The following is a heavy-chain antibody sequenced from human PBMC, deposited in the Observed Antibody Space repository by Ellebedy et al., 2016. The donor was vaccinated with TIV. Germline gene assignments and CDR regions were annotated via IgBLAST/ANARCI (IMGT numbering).Heavy chain of an antibody. CDR2: SYHSGRT. J-gene: IGHJ5*02. D-gene: IGHD2-8*01. V-gene: IGHV4-4*02. Sequence: MPSETLSLTCAVSGGSITNSDWWPWVRQPPGKGLEWIGKSYHSGRTRYNQSLESRVTISVDKSKNQLSLNLTSVSAADTAVYYCARLVGGYCTNGVCYPGYWFDPWGQGTLVSVSS. CDR3: ARLVGGYCTNGVCYPGYWFDP. CDR1: GGSITNSDW.